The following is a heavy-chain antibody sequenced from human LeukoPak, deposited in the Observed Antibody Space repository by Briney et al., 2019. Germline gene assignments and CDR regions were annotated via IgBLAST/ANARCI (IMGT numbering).Heavy chain of an antibody. J-gene: IGHJ6*03. V-gene: IGHV1-69*13. CDR2: IIPIFGTA. CDR3: ARDGYCSGGSCYSGVWNYYYYMDV. Sequence: EASVKVSCKASGGTFSSYAISWVRQAPGQGLEWMGGIIPIFGTANYAQKFQGRVTITADESTSTAYMELSSLRSEDTAVYYCARDGYCSGGSCYSGVWNYYYYMDVWGKGTTVTVSS. CDR1: GGTFSSYA. D-gene: IGHD2-15*01.